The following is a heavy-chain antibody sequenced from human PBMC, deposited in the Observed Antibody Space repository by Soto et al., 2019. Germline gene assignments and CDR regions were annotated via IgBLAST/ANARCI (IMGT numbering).Heavy chain of an antibody. D-gene: IGHD4-17*01. CDR1: GGSISIYY. CDR2: IYYSGST. CDR3: ARHFGNYGDWAFDF. J-gene: IGHJ4*02. Sequence: SDTLSLTCTVSGGSISIYYWSWIRQPPGKGLEWIGYIYYSGSTNYNPSLKSRVTISVDTSKNQFSLKLSSVTAADTAVYYCARHFGNYGDWAFDFWGQGTLVTVSS. V-gene: IGHV4-59*01.